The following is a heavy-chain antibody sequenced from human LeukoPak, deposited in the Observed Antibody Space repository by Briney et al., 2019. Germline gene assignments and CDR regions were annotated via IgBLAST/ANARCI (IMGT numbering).Heavy chain of an antibody. V-gene: IGHV3-23*01. CDR2: ISGSGGST. J-gene: IGHJ4*02. Sequence: PGGSLRLSCAASGFTFSSYAMSWVRQAPGKGLEWVSAISGSGGSTYYADSVKGRFTISRDNSKNTLYLQMNSLRAEDTAVYYWAKESADGIVVVPAATFDYWGQGTLVTVSS. CDR3: AKESADGIVVVPAATFDY. CDR1: GFTFSSYA. D-gene: IGHD2-2*01.